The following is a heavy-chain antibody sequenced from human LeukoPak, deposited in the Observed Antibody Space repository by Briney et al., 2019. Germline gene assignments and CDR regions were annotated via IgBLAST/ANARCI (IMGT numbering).Heavy chain of an antibody. CDR2: ISSSGSTI. D-gene: IGHD3-10*01. CDR3: ARGVRVGWFGESLYY. Sequence: GGSLRLSCAASGFTFSSYEMNWVRQAPGKGLEWVSYISSSGSTIYYADSVKGRFTISRDNAKNSLYLQMNSLRAEDTAVYYCARGVRVGWFGESLYYWGQGTLVTVSS. V-gene: IGHV3-48*03. J-gene: IGHJ4*02. CDR1: GFTFSSYE.